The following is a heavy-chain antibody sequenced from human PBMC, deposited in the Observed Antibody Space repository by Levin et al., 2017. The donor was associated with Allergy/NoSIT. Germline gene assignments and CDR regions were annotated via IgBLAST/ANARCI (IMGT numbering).Heavy chain of an antibody. J-gene: IGHJ3*02. CDR3: ARGGPLGRGAFDI. Sequence: SETLSLTCTVSGGSISSYYWSWIRQPPGKGLEWIGYIYYSGSTNYNPSLKSRVTISVDTSKNQFSLKLSSVTAADTAVYYCARGGPLGRGAFDIWGQGTMVTVSS. CDR2: IYYSGST. CDR1: GGSISSYY. V-gene: IGHV4-59*01.